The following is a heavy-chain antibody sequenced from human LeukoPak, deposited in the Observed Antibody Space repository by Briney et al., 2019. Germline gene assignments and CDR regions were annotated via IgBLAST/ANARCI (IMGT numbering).Heavy chain of an antibody. Sequence: ASVKVSCKASGYTFTGHFMHWFRQAPGQGLEWMGYIDPNSGGTNYAQRFQGRVTMTRDTSISTAYMELSSLRSDDTAVYYCARQHYDSSGQPIDYWGQGTLVTVSS. CDR3: ARQHYDSSGQPIDY. V-gene: IGHV1-2*02. CDR2: IDPNSGGT. J-gene: IGHJ4*02. CDR1: GYTFTGHF. D-gene: IGHD3-22*01.